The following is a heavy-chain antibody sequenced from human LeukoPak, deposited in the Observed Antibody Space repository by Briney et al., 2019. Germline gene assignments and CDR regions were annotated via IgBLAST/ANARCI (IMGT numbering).Heavy chain of an antibody. D-gene: IGHD3-22*01. J-gene: IGHJ4*02. CDR2: INTNCGNP. CDR3: ARDNYDSFRLVYYFDY. Sequence: GASVKVSCKASGYTFISYAMNWVRQAPGQGLEWMGGINTNCGNPKYAQGFRGGFVFSVDNSVSTAYLEISSLKAEDTAVYYCARDNYDSFRLVYYFDYWGQGTLVTVSS. CDR1: GYTFISYA. V-gene: IGHV7-4-1*02.